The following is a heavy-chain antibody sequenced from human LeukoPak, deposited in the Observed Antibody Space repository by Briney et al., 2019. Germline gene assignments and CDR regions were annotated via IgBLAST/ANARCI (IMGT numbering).Heavy chain of an antibody. Sequence: ASVEVSCKASGYTFTSYGISWVRQAPGQGLEWMGWISAYNGNTNYAQKLQGRVTMTTDTSTSTAYMELRSLRSDDTAVYYCARSITIFGVVIPLYNWFDPWGQGTLVTVSS. CDR1: GYTFTSYG. CDR3: ARSITIFGVVIPLYNWFDP. J-gene: IGHJ5*02. D-gene: IGHD3-3*01. CDR2: ISAYNGNT. V-gene: IGHV1-18*01.